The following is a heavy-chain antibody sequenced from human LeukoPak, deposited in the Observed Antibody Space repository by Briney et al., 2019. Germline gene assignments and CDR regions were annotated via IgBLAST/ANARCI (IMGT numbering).Heavy chain of an antibody. V-gene: IGHV4-39*01. J-gene: IGHJ4*02. D-gene: IGHD3-16*01. CDR1: GVTISSSTNY. CDR3: ARNAADRGTSYFAY. Sequence: SETLSLTCTASGVTISSSTNYWVWLRQPPGKGLEWIGSIYYSGSTSDNPSLKSRVTISVDTSKNQFSLKRDSVTAADTAFYSCARNAADRGTSYFAYWGQGTLVTVSS. CDR2: IYYSGST.